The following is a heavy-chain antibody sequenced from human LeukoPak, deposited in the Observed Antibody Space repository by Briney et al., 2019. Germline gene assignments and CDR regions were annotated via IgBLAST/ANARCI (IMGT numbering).Heavy chain of an antibody. CDR1: GYTFTVYY. V-gene: IGHV1-2*02. CDR2: INPNSGGT. D-gene: IGHD2/OR15-2a*01. Sequence: ASVKVSCKASGYTFTVYYIHWVRQAPGQGPEWMGWINPNSGGTKYAEKFQGRVTMTRDTSISTAYMEVGRLTSDDTAVYYCARENIDLYFDYWGQGTLVTVSS. J-gene: IGHJ4*02. CDR3: ARENIDLYFDY.